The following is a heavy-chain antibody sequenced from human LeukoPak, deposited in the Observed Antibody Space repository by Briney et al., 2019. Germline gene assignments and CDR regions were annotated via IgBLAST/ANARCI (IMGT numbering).Heavy chain of an antibody. CDR2: ISYEGSNK. CDR1: GFTFSSCG. J-gene: IGHJ3*02. V-gene: IGHV3-30*18. Sequence: GGSLRLSCAASGFTFSSCGMHWVRQAPGKGLEWVGVISYEGSNKYYADSVKGRFTISRDNSKNTLYLQMNSLRAEDTAVYYCAKERAELRYFDWLPYGAFDIWGQGTMVTVSS. CDR3: AKERAELRYFDWLPYGAFDI. D-gene: IGHD3-9*01.